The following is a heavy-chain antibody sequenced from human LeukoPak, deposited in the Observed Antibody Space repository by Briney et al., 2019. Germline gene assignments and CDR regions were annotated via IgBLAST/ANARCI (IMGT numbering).Heavy chain of an antibody. Sequence: GGSLRLSCAASGFTFSNCAMTWIRQSPGKGLEWVSSMSDIGPNTYYADSVKGRFTISRDTSKNTLFLQMNSLRAGDTALYYCARRLSLRFDAFAVWGPGTVVTVSS. J-gene: IGHJ3*01. D-gene: IGHD5-12*01. CDR2: MSDIGPNT. V-gene: IGHV3-23*01. CDR1: GFTFSNCA. CDR3: ARRLSLRFDAFAV.